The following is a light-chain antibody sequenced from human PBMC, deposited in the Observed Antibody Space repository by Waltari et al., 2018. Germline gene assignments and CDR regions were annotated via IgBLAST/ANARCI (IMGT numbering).Light chain of an antibody. J-gene: IGKJ4*01. CDR3: QELNIFPIT. CDR1: QAINGY. Sequence: DIQLTPSPSLLSASVGDRVTIPCRASQAINGYLAWYQVRPGRAPKLLIYDTSTLQSGVPSRFSGSESGTDFTLTISTLQPEDFATYYCQELNIFPITFGGGTKVEIK. CDR2: DTS. V-gene: IGKV1-9*01.